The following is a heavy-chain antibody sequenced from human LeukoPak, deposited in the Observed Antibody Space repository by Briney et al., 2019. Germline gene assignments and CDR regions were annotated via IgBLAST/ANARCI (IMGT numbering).Heavy chain of an antibody. V-gene: IGHV3-74*01. Sequence: GGSLRLSCAASGFTFKNNWMHWVRQAPGKGLIWVSRINTDGTSTTYADSLRGRFTISRDNAKSTLYLQMSSLKAEDTAVYYCARIIGYSNQFDYWGQGTLVTVSS. CDR3: ARIIGYSNQFDY. J-gene: IGHJ4*02. D-gene: IGHD5-18*01. CDR2: INTDGTST. CDR1: GFTFKNNW.